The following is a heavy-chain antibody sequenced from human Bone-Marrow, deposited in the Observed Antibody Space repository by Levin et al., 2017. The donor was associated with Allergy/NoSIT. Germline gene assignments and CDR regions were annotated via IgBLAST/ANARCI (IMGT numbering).Heavy chain of an antibody. V-gene: IGHV4-61*01. CDR1: GGSVSSGSYY. CDR2: IYYSGST. J-gene: IGHJ5*02. Sequence: SQTLSLTCTVSGGSVSSGSYYWSWIRQPPGKGLEWIGYIYYSGSTNYNPSLKSRVTISVDTSKNQFSLKLRSVPAAAPAGYYCARTTYTIFGVVDWFDPWGQGTLVTVSS. D-gene: IGHD3-3*01. CDR3: ARTTYTIFGVVDWFDP.